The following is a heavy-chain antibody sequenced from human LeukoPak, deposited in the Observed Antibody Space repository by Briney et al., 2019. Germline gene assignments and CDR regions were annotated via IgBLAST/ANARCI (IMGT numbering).Heavy chain of an antibody. J-gene: IGHJ5*02. CDR1: GFTFSNFW. Sequence: PGGSLRLSCAASGFTFSNFWMSWVRQAPGRGLEWVGRVKSKTAGGTTDYAAPVKGRFIISRDDSKNTLYLQMNSLRAEGTALYYCAKAGGRSDRWFDPWGQGTLVTVSS. V-gene: IGHV3-15*05. CDR2: VKSKTAGGTT. D-gene: IGHD3-16*01. CDR3: AKAGGRSDRWFDP.